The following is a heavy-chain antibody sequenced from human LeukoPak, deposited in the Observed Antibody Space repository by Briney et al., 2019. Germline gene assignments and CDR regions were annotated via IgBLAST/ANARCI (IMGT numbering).Heavy chain of an antibody. D-gene: IGHD3-9*01. CDR1: GFTLDDYA. V-gene: IGHV3-9*01. Sequence: GRSLTLSCAASGFTLDDYAMLWLRQAPGKGLEWVSGISWNSGSIGYADSVKGRFTISRDNAKNSLYLQMNSLRAEDTALYYCAKASRQNFDWLFLFDPWGQGTLVTVSS. CDR3: AKASRQNFDWLFLFDP. CDR2: ISWNSGSI. J-gene: IGHJ5*02.